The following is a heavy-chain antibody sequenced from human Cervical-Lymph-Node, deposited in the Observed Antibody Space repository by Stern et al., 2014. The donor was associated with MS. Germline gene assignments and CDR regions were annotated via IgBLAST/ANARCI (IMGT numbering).Heavy chain of an antibody. J-gene: IGHJ4*02. V-gene: IGHV4-31*03. D-gene: IGHD3-9*01. CDR2: IYYSGST. CDR3: ARGYYDILTGYQPVDY. CDR1: GGSISSGGYY. Sequence: VHLVESGPGLVKPSQTLSLTCTVSGGSISSGGYYWSWIRQHPGKGLEWIGYIYYSGSTYYNPSLKSRVTISVDTSKNQFSLKLSSVTAADTAVYYCARGYYDILTGYQPVDYWGQGTLVTVSS.